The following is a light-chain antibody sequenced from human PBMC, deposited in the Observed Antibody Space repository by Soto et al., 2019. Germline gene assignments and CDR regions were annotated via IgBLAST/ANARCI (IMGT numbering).Light chain of an antibody. J-gene: IGKJ1*01. Sequence: DIQMTQSPSSVSASVGDRVTITCRASQGISSWLAWYQQKPGKAPKILIYHASSLETGVPSRFSGSGSGTEFTLTITSVQPDDFATYYCQHYNSYGTFGQGTKVDIK. V-gene: IGKV1-5*01. CDR3: QHYNSYGT. CDR1: QGISSW. CDR2: HAS.